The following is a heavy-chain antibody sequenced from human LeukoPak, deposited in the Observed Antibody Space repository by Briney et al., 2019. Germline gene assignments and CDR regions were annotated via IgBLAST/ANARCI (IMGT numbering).Heavy chain of an antibody. CDR1: GFTFSSYS. CDR2: ISSSSSYI. J-gene: IGHJ3*02. V-gene: IGHV3-21*01. CDR3: ARVFCGGDCSDAFDI. Sequence: GGSLRLSCAASGFTFSSYSMNWVRQAPGKGREWVSSISSSSSYIYYADSVKGRFTISRDNAKNSLYLQMNSLRAEDTAVYYCARVFCGGDCSDAFDIWGQGTMVTVSS. D-gene: IGHD2-21*02.